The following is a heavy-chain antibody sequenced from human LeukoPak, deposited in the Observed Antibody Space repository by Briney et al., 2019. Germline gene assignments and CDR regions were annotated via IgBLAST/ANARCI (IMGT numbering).Heavy chain of an antibody. CDR2: IGSYEGDT. D-gene: IGHD3-22*01. V-gene: IGHV1-18*01. J-gene: IGHJ5*01. CDR1: TSR. CDR3: ARDLWNFYDSSGYYRDFDS. Sequence: ASVKVSCKATSRISWVRQAPGQGLEWMGWIGSYEGDTYYAQKFQGRVTVTTDTSTSIAYMELRSLRSDDTAVYYYARDLWNFYDSSGYYRDFDSWGQGTLVTVSS.